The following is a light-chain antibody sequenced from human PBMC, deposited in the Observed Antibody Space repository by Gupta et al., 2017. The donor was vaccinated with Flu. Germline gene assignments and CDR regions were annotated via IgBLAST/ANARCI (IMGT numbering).Light chain of an antibody. Sequence: DIVMTQSPDSLAVSLGERATINCRSSRSVLYNSNNKNYLAWYQQKPGQPPKLLIYWASTREPGVPDRFSGSGSGTDFTLTISRLQAEDVAVYYCQQYYATASWTFGQGTKVEIK. V-gene: IGKV4-1*01. J-gene: IGKJ1*01. CDR3: QQYYATASWT. CDR1: RSVLYNSNNKNY. CDR2: WAS.